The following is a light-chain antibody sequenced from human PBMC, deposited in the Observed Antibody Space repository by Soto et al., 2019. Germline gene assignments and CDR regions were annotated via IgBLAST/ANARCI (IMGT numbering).Light chain of an antibody. CDR2: AAS. V-gene: IGKV1-39*01. J-gene: IGKJ1*01. CDR1: QSISSY. CDR3: QQSYSTPRT. Sequence: IHMTQSASSLSASVLDIFTITFRASQSISSYLNWYQQKPGKAPKLLIYAASSLQSGVPSRFSGSVSGTDFTLTISSLQPEDFATYYCQQSYSTPRTFGQGTKVDIK.